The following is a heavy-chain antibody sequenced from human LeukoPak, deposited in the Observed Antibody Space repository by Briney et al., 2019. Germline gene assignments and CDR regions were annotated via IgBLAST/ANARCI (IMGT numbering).Heavy chain of an antibody. CDR1: GFTFSSYN. CDR3: ARDEGGSSDY. Sequence: GGSLRLSCAASGFTFSSYNMNWVRQAPGKGLEGVSYISDTSSIIYYADSVKGRFTISRDNAKDSLYLQMNSLRAEDTAVYYCARDEGGSSDYWGQGTLVTVSS. CDR2: ISDTSSII. V-gene: IGHV3-48*04. J-gene: IGHJ4*02. D-gene: IGHD6-6*01.